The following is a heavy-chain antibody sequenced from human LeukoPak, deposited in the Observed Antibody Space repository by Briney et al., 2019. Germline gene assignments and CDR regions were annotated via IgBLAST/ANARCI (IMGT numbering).Heavy chain of an antibody. CDR1: GYSFTSYW. Sequence: GESLKISCKGSGYSFTSYWISWVRQMPGKGLEWMGRIDPSDSYTNYSPSFQGHVTISADKSISAAYLQWSSLKASDTAMYYCARQGTMVRSFGYWGQGTLVTVS. J-gene: IGHJ4*02. D-gene: IGHD3-10*01. CDR2: IDPSDSYT. CDR3: ARQGTMVRSFGY. V-gene: IGHV5-10-1*01.